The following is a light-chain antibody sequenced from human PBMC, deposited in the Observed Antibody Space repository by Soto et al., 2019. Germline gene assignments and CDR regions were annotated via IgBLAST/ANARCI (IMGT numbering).Light chain of an antibody. V-gene: IGKV3-11*01. CDR3: QQRSSRNT. Sequence: EIVFTQSPATLSLSPGERATLSCRASRSVAGYLAWYQQRPGQAPRLLMYDGSNRATGIPARFSGSGSGTDFNLTISRLEPEDFGIYYCQQRSSRNTFGQGTKVDIK. CDR2: DGS. J-gene: IGKJ2*01. CDR1: RSVAGY.